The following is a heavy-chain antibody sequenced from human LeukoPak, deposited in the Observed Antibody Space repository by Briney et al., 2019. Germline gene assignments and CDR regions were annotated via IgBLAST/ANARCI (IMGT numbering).Heavy chain of an antibody. CDR2: IYTSGST. J-gene: IGHJ5*02. D-gene: IGHD3-10*01. CDR3: ARVPRGYGSGSPRENWFDP. V-gene: IGHV4-61*02. Sequence: PSETLSLTCTVSGGSISSGSYYWSWIRQPAGKGLEWIGRIYTSGSTNYNPSLKSRVTISVDTSKNQLSLKLSSVTAADTAVYYCARVPRGYGSGSPRENWFDPWGQGTLVTVSS. CDR1: GGSISSGSYY.